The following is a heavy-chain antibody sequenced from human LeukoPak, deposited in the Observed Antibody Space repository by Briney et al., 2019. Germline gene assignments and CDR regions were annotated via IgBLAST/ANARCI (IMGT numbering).Heavy chain of an antibody. J-gene: IGHJ6*02. CDR2: ISGSGGST. CDR3: AKELAETMVRGGPSDRMEV. D-gene: IGHD3-10*01. CDR1: GFTFSSYA. V-gene: IGHV3-23*01. Sequence: PGGSLTLSCAASGFTFSSYAMSWVRQPPGKGLEWVSAISGSGGSTYYADSVKGRSTTYRDNSKNTLCQQMNRQRAEAPAIYYCAKELAETMVRGGPSDRMEVWGQGTTVTVSS.